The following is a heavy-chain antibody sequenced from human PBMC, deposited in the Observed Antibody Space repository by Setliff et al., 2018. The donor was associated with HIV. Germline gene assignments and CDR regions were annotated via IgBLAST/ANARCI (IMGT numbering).Heavy chain of an antibody. CDR1: GYTFTTYS. V-gene: IGHV1-3*01. CDR2: INVGKGDT. J-gene: IGHJ6*03. Sequence: ASVKVSCKASGYTFTTYSIHWVRQAPGQSLEWMGWINVGKGDTKYSQELQGRITLTTDTSANTAYMELSSLRSDDTAVYYCARGLPYSHYMDVWDKGTTVTVSS. CDR3: ARGLPYSHYMDV.